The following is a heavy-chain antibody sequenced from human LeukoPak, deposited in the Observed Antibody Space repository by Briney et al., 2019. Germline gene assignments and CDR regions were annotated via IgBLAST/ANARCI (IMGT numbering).Heavy chain of an antibody. CDR2: ISGSGGST. CDR1: GFTFSSYA. Sequence: QSGGSLRLSCAASGFTFSSYAMSWVRQVPGKGLEWVSSISGSGGSTYYADSVKGRFTISRDNSKNTLYMQMNSLRAEDTAVYYCAKRLLRDQYWGAFDIWGQGTVVTVSS. V-gene: IGHV3-23*01. CDR3: AKRLLRDQYWGAFDI. D-gene: IGHD7-27*01. J-gene: IGHJ3*02.